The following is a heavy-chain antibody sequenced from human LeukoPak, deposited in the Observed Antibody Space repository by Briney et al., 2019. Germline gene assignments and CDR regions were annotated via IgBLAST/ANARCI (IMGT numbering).Heavy chain of an antibody. CDR2: ISSNGGST. CDR1: GFTFSSYA. V-gene: IGHV3-64*01. Sequence: GGSLRLSCAASGFTFSSYAMHWVRQAPGKGLEYVSAISSNGGSTYYANSVKGRFTISRDNSKNTLYLQMGSLRAEDMAVYYCARDGLAARRQYNWFDPWGQGTLVTVSS. CDR3: ARDGLAARRQYNWFDP. D-gene: IGHD6-6*01. J-gene: IGHJ5*02.